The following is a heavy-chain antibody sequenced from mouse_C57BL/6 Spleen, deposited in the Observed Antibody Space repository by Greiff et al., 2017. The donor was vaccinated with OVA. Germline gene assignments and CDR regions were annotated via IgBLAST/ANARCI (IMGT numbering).Heavy chain of an antibody. J-gene: IGHJ2*01. D-gene: IGHD2-3*01. CDR1: GYTFTSYW. V-gene: IGHV1-69*01. Sequence: QVQLQQPGAELVMPGASVKLSCKASGYTFTSYWMHWVKQRPGQGLEWIGEIDPSDSYTNYNQKFKGKSTLTVDKSSSTAYMQLSSLTSEDSAVFYCAIFYDGYFDYWGQGTTLTVSS. CDR2: IDPSDSYT. CDR3: AIFYDGYFDY.